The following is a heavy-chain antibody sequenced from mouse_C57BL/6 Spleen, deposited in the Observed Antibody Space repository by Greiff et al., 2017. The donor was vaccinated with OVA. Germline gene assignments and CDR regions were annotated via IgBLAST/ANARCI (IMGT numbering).Heavy chain of an antibody. Sequence: VQLQQSGPELVKPGASVKISCKASGYAFSSSWMNWVKQRPGKGLEWIGRIYPGDGDTNYNGKFKGKATLTADKSSSTADMQLSSLTSEDSAVYFCARLLRGGYYFDYWGQGTTLTVSS. CDR1: GYAFSSSW. CDR2: IYPGDGDT. V-gene: IGHV1-82*01. J-gene: IGHJ2*01. CDR3: ARLLRGGYYFDY. D-gene: IGHD1-1*01.